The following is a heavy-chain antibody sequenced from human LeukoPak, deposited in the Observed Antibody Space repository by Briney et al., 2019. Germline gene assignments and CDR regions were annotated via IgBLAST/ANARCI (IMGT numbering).Heavy chain of an antibody. Sequence: SETLSLTCTVSGGSISSSSNYWGWSRQPPGKGLEWIGSIYYSGNTHYNASLKSRVTISVDASKNQFSVDLSSVTAADTAVYYCARLSYGSGSYYNFYFDYWGQGTLVTVSA. CDR2: IYYSGNT. J-gene: IGHJ4*02. CDR3: ARLSYGSGSYYNFYFDY. D-gene: IGHD3-10*01. CDR1: GGSISSSSNY. V-gene: IGHV4-39*01.